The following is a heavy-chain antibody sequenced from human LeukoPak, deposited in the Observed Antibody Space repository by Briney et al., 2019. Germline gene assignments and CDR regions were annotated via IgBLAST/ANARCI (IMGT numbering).Heavy chain of an antibody. D-gene: IGHD3-3*01. CDR3: ARSQLRNFGVVIMNYYYYYGMDV. CDR1: GYTFTSYD. Sequence: ASVKVSCKASGYTFTSYDINWVRQAPGQGLEWMGWMNPNSGNTGYAQKFQGRVTMTRNTSISTAYMELSSLRSEDTAVYYCARSQLRNFGVVIMNYYYYYGMDVWGQGTTVTVSS. V-gene: IGHV1-8*01. J-gene: IGHJ6*02. CDR2: MNPNSGNT.